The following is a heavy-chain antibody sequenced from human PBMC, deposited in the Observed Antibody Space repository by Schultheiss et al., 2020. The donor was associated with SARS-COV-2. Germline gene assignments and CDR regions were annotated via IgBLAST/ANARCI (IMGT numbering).Heavy chain of an antibody. V-gene: IGHV4-59*01. J-gene: IGHJ6*02. CDR2: IYYSGST. CDR3: ARSVVAKVTTWGGYSYYGMDV. Sequence: SETLSLTCTVSGGSISSYYWSWIRQPPGKGLEWIGYIYYSGSTNYNPSLKSRVTISVDTSKNQFSLALSSVTAADTAVYYCARSVVAKVTTWGGYSYYGMDVWGQGTTVTVSS. D-gene: IGHD4-17*01. CDR1: GGSISSYY.